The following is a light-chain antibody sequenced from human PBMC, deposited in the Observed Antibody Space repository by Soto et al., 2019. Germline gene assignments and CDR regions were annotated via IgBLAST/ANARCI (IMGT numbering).Light chain of an antibody. CDR3: QQRSNRPPWT. CDR1: ESISSH. J-gene: IGKJ1*01. V-gene: IGKV3-11*01. Sequence: EIVLTQSPATLSLSPGERATLSCRASESISSHFAWYQQKPGQAHRLLIYDTFNRATGIPARFSGSGSGTDLTLTISSLEPEDFAVYYCQQRSNRPPWTFGQGTTVEIK. CDR2: DTF.